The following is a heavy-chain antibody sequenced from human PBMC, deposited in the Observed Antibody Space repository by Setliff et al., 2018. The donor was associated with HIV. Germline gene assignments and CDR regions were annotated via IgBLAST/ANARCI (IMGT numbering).Heavy chain of an antibody. CDR1: GDSLSFYY. V-gene: IGHV4-59*01. D-gene: IGHD5-12*01. J-gene: IGHJ3*02. Sequence: SSETLSLTCTVSGDSLSFYYWSWIRQPPGKGLEWIGYMYYTGSTNYNPSLKSRVTISVDTSKNQFSLKLSSVTAADTAVYYCARAVAAFDMWGQGTMVTVSS. CDR3: ARAVAAFDM. CDR2: MYYTGST.